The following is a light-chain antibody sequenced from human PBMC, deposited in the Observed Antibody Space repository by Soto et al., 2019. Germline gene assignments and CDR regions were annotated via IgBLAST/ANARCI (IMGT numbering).Light chain of an antibody. Sequence: IVRTQSPATLSVSPGERAALSCRASQSVNNHLAWYQQKPGQAPRLLIYGASTRATAIPARFSGSESGTEFTLSISSLQSEDFAVYYCQQYNTWPRTFGQGTKVDIK. CDR2: GAS. CDR3: QQYNTWPRT. J-gene: IGKJ1*01. V-gene: IGKV3-15*01. CDR1: QSVNNH.